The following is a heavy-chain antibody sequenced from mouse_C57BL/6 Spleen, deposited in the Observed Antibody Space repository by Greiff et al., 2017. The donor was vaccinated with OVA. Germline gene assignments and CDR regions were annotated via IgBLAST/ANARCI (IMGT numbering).Heavy chain of an antibody. V-gene: IGHV1-4*01. J-gene: IGHJ2*01. CDR3: ALTTVVQYYFDY. Sequence: VQLQESGAELARPGASVKMSCKASGYTFTSYTMHWVKQRPGQGLEWIGYINPSSGYTKYNQKFKDKATLTADKSSSTAYMQLSSLTSEDSAVYYCALTTVVQYYFDYWGQGTTLTVSS. CDR2: INPSSGYT. CDR1: GYTFTSYT. D-gene: IGHD1-1*01.